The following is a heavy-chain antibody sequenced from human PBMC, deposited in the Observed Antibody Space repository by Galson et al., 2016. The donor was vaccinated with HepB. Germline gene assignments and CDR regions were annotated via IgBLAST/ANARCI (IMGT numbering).Heavy chain of an antibody. V-gene: IGHV1-2*02. Sequence: SVKVSCKASGYTFTGYYMHWVRQAPGQGLEWMGWISPKSGDPKYAQKFQGRVTMTRDTSISTAYMQLSSLRSDDTALYYCASGYSYGNFDYWGQGSLVTVSS. D-gene: IGHD5-18*01. CDR2: ISPKSGDP. CDR3: ASGYSYGNFDY. J-gene: IGHJ4*02. CDR1: GYTFTGYY.